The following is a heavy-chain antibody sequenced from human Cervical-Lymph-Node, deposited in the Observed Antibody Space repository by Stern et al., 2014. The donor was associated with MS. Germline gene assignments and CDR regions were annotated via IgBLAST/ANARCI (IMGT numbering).Heavy chain of an antibody. CDR2: ILPKLGTT. J-gene: IGHJ4*02. D-gene: IGHD6-19*01. V-gene: IGHV1-69*06. CDR1: GGTFDNYA. CDR3: ARAPPPVRRSGWGLEH. Sequence: VQLVQSGAEVKRPGSSVKVSCKTSGGTFDNYAITWVRLAPGQGLAWMGGILPKLGTTTSAQKFQERLTISADKPTPRVYMDLSSGRSEDTAMYYCARAPPPVRRSGWGLEHWGQGTLVIVYS.